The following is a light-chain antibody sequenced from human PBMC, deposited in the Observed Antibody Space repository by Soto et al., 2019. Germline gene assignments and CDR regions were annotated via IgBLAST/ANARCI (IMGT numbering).Light chain of an antibody. Sequence: EIVMTQSPAILSVSPGESATLSCRASQSVNSNYLAWYQQHPGQAPRLLIYGASSRATGIPDRFSGSGSGTEFTLTISSLQSEDFAVYYCQQYSIWRTFGQGTKVDIK. CDR3: QQYSIWRT. CDR1: QSVNSN. CDR2: GAS. J-gene: IGKJ1*01. V-gene: IGKV3D-15*01.